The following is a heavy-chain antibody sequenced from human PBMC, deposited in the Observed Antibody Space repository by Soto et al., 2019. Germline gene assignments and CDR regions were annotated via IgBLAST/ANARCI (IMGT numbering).Heavy chain of an antibody. J-gene: IGHJ4*02. Sequence: EVHLLASGGGLVQPGGSLRLSCAASGFTFSSYAMSWVRQTPGEGLEWVSFIRGSGGTTFYADSVKGRFTISRDNSENTLYLQMTSLRHEDTAVYYCVKDLGDYIWGSYRPGSFDYWGQGTLVTVSS. CDR3: VKDLGDYIWGSYRPGSFDY. D-gene: IGHD3-16*02. CDR1: GFTFSSYA. CDR2: IRGSGGTT. V-gene: IGHV3-23*01.